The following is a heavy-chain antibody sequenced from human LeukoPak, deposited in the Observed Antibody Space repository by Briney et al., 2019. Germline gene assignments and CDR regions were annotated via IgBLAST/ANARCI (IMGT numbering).Heavy chain of an antibody. CDR2: ISSSSTYI. D-gene: IGHD3-10*01. V-gene: IGHV3-21*06. CDR3: ARDHGIPGSGSYKFDY. J-gene: IGHJ4*02. CDR1: GFTFSSYS. Sequence: GGSLRLSCAPSGFTFSSYSMNWVRQAPGKGLEWVSSISSSSTYIYYAASVKGRFTISRDYAKNLLYLHMNSLRVQDTAVYYCARDHGIPGSGSYKFDYWGQGTLVTVSS.